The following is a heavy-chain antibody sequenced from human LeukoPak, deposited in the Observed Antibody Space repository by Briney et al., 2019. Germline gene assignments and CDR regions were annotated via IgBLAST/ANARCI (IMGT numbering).Heavy chain of an antibody. V-gene: IGHV3-30*18. J-gene: IGHJ4*02. CDR1: GFTFSSYG. D-gene: IGHD2-2*01. CDR2: ISYDGSNK. Sequence: GRSLRLSCAASGFTFSSYGMHWVRQAPGKGLEWVAVISYDGSNKYYADSVKGRFTISRDNSKNTLYLQMNSLRAKDKAVYYCAKPPAGTSGYFDYWGQGTLVTVSS. CDR3: AKPPAGTSGYFDY.